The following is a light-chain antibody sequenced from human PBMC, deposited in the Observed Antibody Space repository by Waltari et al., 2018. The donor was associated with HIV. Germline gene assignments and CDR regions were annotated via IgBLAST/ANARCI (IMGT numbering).Light chain of an antibody. Sequence: DIVLTQSPDSFTVSLGEGASISCKSSQTLFYSSDNQNHLAWYQQRTGQSPRLLVSRASVRQPGVADRFSGSGSGTNFTLTISSVQAEDVAIYYCQQSYTIPLTFGPGTRVDI. CDR3: QQSYTIPLT. CDR2: RAS. V-gene: IGKV4-1*01. J-gene: IGKJ3*01. CDR1: QTLFYSSDNQNH.